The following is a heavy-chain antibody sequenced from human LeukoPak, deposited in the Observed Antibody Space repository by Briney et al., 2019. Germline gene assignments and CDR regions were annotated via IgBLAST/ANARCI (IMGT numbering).Heavy chain of an antibody. CDR1: GGSISSYY. V-gene: IGHV4-59*08. D-gene: IGHD6-13*01. CDR3: ARGPSSGYSSSWYFDY. Sequence: PSETLSLTCTVSGGSISSYYWSWIRQPPGKGLEWIGYIYYSGSTNYNPSLKNRVTISVDMSKNHLSLRLSSVTAADTAVYYCARGPSSGYSSSWYFDYWGQGTLVTVSS. CDR2: IYYSGST. J-gene: IGHJ4*02.